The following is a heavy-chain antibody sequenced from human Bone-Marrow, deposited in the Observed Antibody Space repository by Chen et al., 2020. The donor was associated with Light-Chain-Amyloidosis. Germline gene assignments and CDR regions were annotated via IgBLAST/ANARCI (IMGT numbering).Heavy chain of an antibody. Sequence: QVQLQVSGPGLVKPSQTLSLTCTVSGGSISSGDYYWSWIRQPPGKGLEWIGYIYYSGSSHCNPSLKSRVTMSLDTSKTQFSLKLNSVTAADTAVFYCARGDYDLGYFDYWGQGMLVTVSS. CDR3: ARGDYDLGYFDY. D-gene: IGHD3-3*01. V-gene: IGHV4-30-4*01. CDR2: IYYSGSS. J-gene: IGHJ4*02. CDR1: GGSISSGDYY.